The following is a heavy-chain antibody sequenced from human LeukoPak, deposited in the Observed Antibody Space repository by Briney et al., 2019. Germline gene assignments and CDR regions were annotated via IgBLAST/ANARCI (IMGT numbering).Heavy chain of an antibody. J-gene: IGHJ4*02. D-gene: IGHD3-22*01. V-gene: IGHV4-61*08. CDR3: ARDGYSDSSGYDYPPSV. CDR1: GGSISSGDYY. CDR2: MSYSGSS. Sequence: SQTLSLTCTVSGGSISSGDYYWSWIRQPPGKGLEWIGYMSYSGSSNYNPSLRSRVTISVDASKKQFSLKLSSVTAADTAVYYCARDGYSDSSGYDYPPSVWGQGTLVTVSS.